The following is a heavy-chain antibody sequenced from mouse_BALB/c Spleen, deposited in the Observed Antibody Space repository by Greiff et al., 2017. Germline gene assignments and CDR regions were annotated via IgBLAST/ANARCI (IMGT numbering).Heavy chain of an antibody. CDR2: INPSTGYT. D-gene: IGHD2-14*01. CDR1: GYTFTSYW. Sequence: QVQLQQSGAELAKPGASVKMSCKASGYTFTSYWMHWVKQRPGQGLEWIGYINPSTGYTEYNQKFKDKATLTADKSSSTAYMQLSSLTSEDSAVYYCARSSEVRRYFDVWGAGTTVTVSS. V-gene: IGHV1-7*01. CDR3: ARSSEVRRYFDV. J-gene: IGHJ1*01.